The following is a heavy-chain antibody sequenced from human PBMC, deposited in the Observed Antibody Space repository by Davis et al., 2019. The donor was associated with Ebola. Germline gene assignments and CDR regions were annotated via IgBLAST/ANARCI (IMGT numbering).Heavy chain of an antibody. CDR1: GFTFSSYS. D-gene: IGHD4-23*01. V-gene: IGHV3-21*01. Sequence: GGSLRLSCAASGFTFSSYSMNWVRQAPGKGLEWVSSISSSSSYIYYADSVKGRFTISRDNAKNSLYLQMNSLRAEDTAVYYCARDVVTTVGRAFDIWGQGTMVTVSS. CDR2: ISSSSSYI. CDR3: ARDVVTTVGRAFDI. J-gene: IGHJ3*02.